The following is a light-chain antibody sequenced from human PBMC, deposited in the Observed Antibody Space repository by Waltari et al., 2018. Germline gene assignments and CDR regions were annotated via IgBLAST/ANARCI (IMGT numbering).Light chain of an antibody. CDR3: SSFTDTHTLL. J-gene: IGLJ2*01. CDR2: DVT. CDR1: SNDVGASNF. Sequence: QSALTQPASVSGSPGQSITISCTGTSNDVGASNFVSWYQPHPGRAPQLMLYDVTERPSGISYRFSGSKSANTASLTISGLLPEDEAIYYCSSFTDTHTLLFGGGTTVTVL. V-gene: IGLV2-14*03.